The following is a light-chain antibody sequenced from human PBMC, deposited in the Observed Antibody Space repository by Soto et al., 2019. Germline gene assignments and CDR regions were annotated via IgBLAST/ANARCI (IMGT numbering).Light chain of an antibody. CDR2: SAS. Sequence: PGERATLSCGASRTVDGNYLAWYHQKPGQPPRLLIHSASTRAPGIPDRFSASGAGTDFTLTISRLEPEDSAMENGQQYRGPARTCAEGTKVDIK. J-gene: IGKJ4*01. V-gene: IGKV3-20*01. CDR1: RTVDGNY. CDR3: QQYRGPART.